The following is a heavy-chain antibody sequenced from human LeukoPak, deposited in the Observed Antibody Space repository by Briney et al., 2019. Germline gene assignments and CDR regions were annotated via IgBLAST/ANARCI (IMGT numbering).Heavy chain of an antibody. D-gene: IGHD3-9*01. CDR1: GFTFSSYA. CDR3: ARDHRCRYFDY. V-gene: IGHV3-30-3*01. Sequence: SGGSLRLSCAASGFTFSSYAMHWVRQAPGKGLEWVAVISYDGSNKYYADSVKGRFTISRDNSKNTLYLQMNSLRAEDTAVYYCARDHRCRYFDYWGQGTLVTVSS. CDR2: ISYDGSNK. J-gene: IGHJ4*02.